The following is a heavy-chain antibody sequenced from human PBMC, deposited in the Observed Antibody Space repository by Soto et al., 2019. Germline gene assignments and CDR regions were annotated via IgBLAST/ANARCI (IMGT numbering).Heavy chain of an antibody. D-gene: IGHD6-19*01. Sequence: ASVKVSCKASGYTFTCYGISWVRQDPGQGLEWMGWISAYNGNTNYAQKLQGRVTMTTDTSTSTAYMELRSLRSDDTAVYYCARQQWLVSRINWFDPWGQGTLVTVLL. CDR3: ARQQWLVSRINWFDP. CDR2: ISAYNGNT. J-gene: IGHJ5*02. V-gene: IGHV1-18*01. CDR1: GYTFTCYG.